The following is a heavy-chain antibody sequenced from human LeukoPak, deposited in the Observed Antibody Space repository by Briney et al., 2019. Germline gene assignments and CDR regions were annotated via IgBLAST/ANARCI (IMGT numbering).Heavy chain of an antibody. CDR3: ARAYKASPLHNAIDS. D-gene: IGHD1-14*01. V-gene: IGHV4-34*01. Sequence: SETLSLTCAVYGGSFSGYFWSWIRQTPGKGLEWIGETDHSGATNYNPSLKSRVIISPDTSKSQFSLKVNSVTAADTAVYYCARAYKASPLHNAIDSWGQGTLVTVSS. J-gene: IGHJ4*02. CDR1: GGSFSGYF. CDR2: TDHSGAT.